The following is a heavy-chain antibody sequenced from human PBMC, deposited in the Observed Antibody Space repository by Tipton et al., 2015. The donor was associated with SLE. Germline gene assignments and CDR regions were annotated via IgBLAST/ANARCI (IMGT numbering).Heavy chain of an antibody. J-gene: IGHJ3*02. D-gene: IGHD6-19*01. CDR3: ARARWYSSGSAMGDAFDI. V-gene: IGHV3-33*01. Sequence: CADSVNGRFTISRDNSKNTVYLQMNSLRAEDTAVYYCARARWYSSGSAMGDAFDIWGQGTMVTVSS.